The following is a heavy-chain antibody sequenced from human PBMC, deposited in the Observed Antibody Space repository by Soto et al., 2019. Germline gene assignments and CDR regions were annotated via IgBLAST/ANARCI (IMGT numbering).Heavy chain of an antibody. CDR1: GGSIIKSSYY. CDR2: MSYSGST. Sequence: SETLSLTCTVSGGSIIKSSYYCFWIREPPGKGLELVGSMSYSGSTYYNPSLKSRVAISVDTSKNQLSLQVSSVTAADTAVYYCSRRAPEGFDPWGQGTLVTVS. CDR3: SRRAPEGFDP. V-gene: IGHV4-39*01. J-gene: IGHJ5*02.